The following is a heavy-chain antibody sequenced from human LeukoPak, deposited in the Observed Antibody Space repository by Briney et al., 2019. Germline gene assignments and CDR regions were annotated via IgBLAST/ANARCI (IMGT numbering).Heavy chain of an antibody. CDR1: GYTFTSYY. CDR3: ARDPQAGFWSGYSYYYYYMDV. Sequence: ASVKVSCKASGYTFTSYYMHWVRQAPGQGLEWMGIINPSGGSTSYAQKFQGRVTMTRDMSTSTVYMELSSLRSEDTAAYYCARDPQAGFWSGYSYYYYYMDVWGKGTTVTVSS. CDR2: INPSGGST. J-gene: IGHJ6*03. V-gene: IGHV1-46*01. D-gene: IGHD3-3*01.